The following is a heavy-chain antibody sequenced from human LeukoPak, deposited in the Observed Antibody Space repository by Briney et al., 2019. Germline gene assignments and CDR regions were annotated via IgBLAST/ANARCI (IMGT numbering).Heavy chain of an antibody. CDR2: INPNSGGT. CDR3: ARSRSYSGYDSVDY. V-gene: IGHV1-2*04. D-gene: IGHD5-12*01. CDR1: GYTFTGYY. Sequence: PGASVKVSCKASGYTFTGYYMHWVRQAPGQGLEWMGWINPNSGGTNYAQKFQGWVTMTRDTPISTAYMELSRLRSDDTAVYYCARSRSYSGYDSVDYWGQGTLVTVSS. J-gene: IGHJ4*02.